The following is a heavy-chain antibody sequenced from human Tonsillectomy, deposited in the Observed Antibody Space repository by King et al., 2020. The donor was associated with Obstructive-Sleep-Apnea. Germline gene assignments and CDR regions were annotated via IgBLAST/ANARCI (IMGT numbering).Heavy chain of an antibody. CDR1: GFTFSSYA. Sequence: VQLVQSGGGLVQPGGSLRLSCAASGFTFSSYAMSWVRQAPGKGLEWVSAISGSGGSTYYADSVKGRFTISRDNSKNTLYLQMNSLRAEETAVYYCAKDQPYYYDSSGHYDAFDIWGQGTMVTVSS. CDR3: AKDQPYYYDSSGHYDAFDI. V-gene: IGHV3-23*04. CDR2: ISGSGGST. J-gene: IGHJ3*02. D-gene: IGHD3-22*01.